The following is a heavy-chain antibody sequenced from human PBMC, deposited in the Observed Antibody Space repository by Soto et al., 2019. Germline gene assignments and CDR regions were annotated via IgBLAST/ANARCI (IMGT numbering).Heavy chain of an antibody. Sequence: EVQLVESGGGLVEPGGSLRLSCAPSGLSFSTHSMNWVRQAPGKGLEWVSSISSDSYYIYYADSVKGRFTISRDNAKNSLYLQRNSLRADDTAVYYCARNRNPSSKTHGMDVWGQGTTVTVSS. J-gene: IGHJ6*02. CDR1: GLSFSTHS. CDR3: ARNRNPSSKTHGMDV. V-gene: IGHV3-21*01. CDR2: ISSDSYYI.